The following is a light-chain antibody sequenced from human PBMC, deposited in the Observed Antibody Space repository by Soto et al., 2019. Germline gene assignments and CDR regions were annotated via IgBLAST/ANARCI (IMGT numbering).Light chain of an antibody. J-gene: IGKJ4*01. Sequence: EIVITQSPATLSVSPGEGATLSCRASQGIGNTLAWYQQKPGQTPRLLIYAASIRATGVPARFSGSGSGTDFTLTINSLQSEDFAVYYCQHYVNWQLTFGGWTKVESK. CDR1: QGIGNT. V-gene: IGKV3-15*01. CDR2: AAS. CDR3: QHYVNWQLT.